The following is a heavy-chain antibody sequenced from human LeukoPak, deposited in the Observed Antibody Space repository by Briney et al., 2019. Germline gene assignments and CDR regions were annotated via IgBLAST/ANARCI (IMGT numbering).Heavy chain of an antibody. V-gene: IGHV1-46*01. CDR1: GYTFTRYS. CDR3: SGDVMVAAYYFDS. Sequence: GASEKVSCKASGYTFTRYSMHWVRQAPGQGLAWMGIINTRVGSTSYAQKFQGRVTITRDTSPSTVFTELSSLRPDDTALYYFSGDVMVAAYYFDSWGQGTLVTVSS. D-gene: IGHD2-15*01. J-gene: IGHJ4*02. CDR2: INTRVGST.